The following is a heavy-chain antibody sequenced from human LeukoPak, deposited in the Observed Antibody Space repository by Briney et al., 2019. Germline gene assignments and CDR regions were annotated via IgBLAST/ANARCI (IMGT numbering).Heavy chain of an antibody. CDR3: AKEYCSNSVCHSLDY. Sequence: PGECLRLSCAASVSTFSSSCMHWVREAPGKGLEWVVVISYDGSNKYYADSVKGRFTFSRDNSKNTLYLQMNSLRAEDTAVYYCAKEYCSNSVCHSLDYWGQGTLVTVSS. D-gene: IGHD2-8*01. J-gene: IGHJ4*02. CDR1: VSTFSSSC. V-gene: IGHV3-30*18. CDR2: ISYDGSNK.